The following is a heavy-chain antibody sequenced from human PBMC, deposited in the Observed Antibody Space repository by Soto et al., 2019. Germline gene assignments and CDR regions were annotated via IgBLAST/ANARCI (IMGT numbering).Heavy chain of an antibody. CDR2: IYWKEEM. CDR1: GFSVNSSGGG. J-gene: IGHJ4*02. V-gene: IGHV2-5*01. Sequence: QITLKESGPTLVKPTQTLTLTCTFSGFSVNSSGGGVGWIRQPPGKALEWLALIYWKEEMHYSPSLKSRLTITEDASKHQVVLTVTNMDPVDTATLFCAHRSFAKYSSLPADFDYWGQGILVTLSS. D-gene: IGHD6-6*01. CDR3: AHRSFAKYSSLPADFDY.